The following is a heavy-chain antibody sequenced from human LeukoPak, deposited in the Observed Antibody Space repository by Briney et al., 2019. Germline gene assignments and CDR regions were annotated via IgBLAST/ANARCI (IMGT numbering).Heavy chain of an antibody. CDR1: GYTFTGYY. CDR2: INPNSGGT. V-gene: IGHV1-2*02. D-gene: IGHD6-13*01. J-gene: IGHJ5*02. CDR3: ARDHRSSSWSGNWFDP. Sequence: GASVKVSCKASGYTFTGYYMHWVRQAPGQGLEWMGWINPNSGGTNYAQKFQGRVTMTRDTSISTAYMELSRLRSDDTAVYYCARDHRSSSWSGNWFDPWGQGTLVTVSS.